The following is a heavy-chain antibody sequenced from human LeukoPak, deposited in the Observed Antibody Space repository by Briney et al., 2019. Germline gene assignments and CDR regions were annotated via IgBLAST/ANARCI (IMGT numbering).Heavy chain of an antibody. CDR1: GGPISSSRSY. CDR3: ARHSRFDVHGAFDV. J-gene: IGHJ3*01. CDR2: ISYSGGT. Sequence: KTSETLSLTCTVSGGPISSSRSYWGWIRQPPGKGLEWIGSISYSGGTYSNPSLKSRVTTFVDTSKNQFSLKLSSVTAADTAVYYCARHSRFDVHGAFDVRGQGTMVTVSS. V-gene: IGHV4-39*01. D-gene: IGHD3-10*02.